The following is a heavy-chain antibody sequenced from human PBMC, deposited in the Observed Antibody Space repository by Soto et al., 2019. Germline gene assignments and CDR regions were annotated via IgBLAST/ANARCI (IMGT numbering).Heavy chain of an antibody. CDR2: IYYSGST. CDR1: GGSISSSSYY. Sequence: SETLSLTCTVSGGSISSSSYYWGWIRQPPGKGLEWIGSIYYSGSTYYNPSLKSRVTISVDTSKNQFSLKLSSVTAADTAVYYFSIHSTTRTTIVDWGPGTLVTVSS. CDR3: SIHSTTRTTIVD. J-gene: IGHJ4*02. D-gene: IGHD1-1*01. V-gene: IGHV4-39*01.